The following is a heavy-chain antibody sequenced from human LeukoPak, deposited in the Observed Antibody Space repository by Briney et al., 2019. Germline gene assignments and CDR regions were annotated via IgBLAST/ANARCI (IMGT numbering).Heavy chain of an antibody. J-gene: IGHJ6*03. V-gene: IGHV1-18*01. CDR2: ISAYNGNT. CDR1: GYTFTSYG. Sequence: ASVKVCCKASGYTFTSYGISWVRQAPGQGLEWMGWISAYNGNTNYAQKLQGRVTMTTDTSTSTAYMELRSLRSDDTAVYYCARGQTTEWWDYYMDVWGKGTTVTVSS. CDR3: ARGQTTEWWDYYMDV. D-gene: IGHD2-15*01.